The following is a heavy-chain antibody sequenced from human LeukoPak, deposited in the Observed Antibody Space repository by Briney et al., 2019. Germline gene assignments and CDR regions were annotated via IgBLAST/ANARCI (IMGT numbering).Heavy chain of an antibody. J-gene: IGHJ3*02. V-gene: IGHV4-59*01. CDR1: GGSISSYY. CDR2: IYYSGST. CDR3: ARDDYGDYAGNDAFDI. Sequence: PSETLSLTCTVSGGSISSYYWSWIRQPPGKGLEWIGYIYYSGSTNYNPSLKSRVTISVDTSKNQFSLKLSSVTAADTAVYYCARDDYGDYAGNDAFDIWGQGTMVTVSS. D-gene: IGHD4-17*01.